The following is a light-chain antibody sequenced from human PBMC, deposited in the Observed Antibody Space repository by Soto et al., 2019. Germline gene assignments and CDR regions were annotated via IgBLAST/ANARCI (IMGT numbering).Light chain of an antibody. CDR1: QGINSY. Sequence: EIVMTQSPVTLSLSPGERATLSCRASQGINSYLSWYQQKPGQAPRLLIYGESTRATDIPARFSGSGSGTEFTLTITSLQSEDFAVYYCQQYNNWHLITFGQGTRLEIK. V-gene: IGKV3-15*01. CDR3: QQYNNWHLIT. CDR2: GES. J-gene: IGKJ5*01.